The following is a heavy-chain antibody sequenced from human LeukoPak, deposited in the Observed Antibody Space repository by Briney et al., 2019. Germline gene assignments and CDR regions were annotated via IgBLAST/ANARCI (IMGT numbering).Heavy chain of an antibody. D-gene: IGHD1-1*01. CDR1: GFMFNKYG. Sequence: GGSLRLSCVASGFMFNKYGMSWVRQAPGKGLEWVSVISGGGGRTYYGDSVKGRFTISRDNSKNTVYLQMNSLRAEDTAVYYCAKDFVRYNIQFDYWGQGALVTVSS. J-gene: IGHJ4*02. CDR3: AKDFVRYNIQFDY. CDR2: ISGGGGRT. V-gene: IGHV3-23*01.